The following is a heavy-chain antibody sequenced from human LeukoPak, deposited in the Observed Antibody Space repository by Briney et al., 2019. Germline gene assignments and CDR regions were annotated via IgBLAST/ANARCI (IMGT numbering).Heavy chain of an antibody. Sequence: GRSLRLSCAASGFTFSSYGMHWVRQAPGKGLEWVAVIWYDGSNKYYADSVKGRFTISRDNSKNTLYLQMNSLRAEDTAVYYCAKDGPDTVLIHFVLDYWGQGTLVTVSS. CDR2: IWYDGSNK. J-gene: IGHJ4*02. CDR1: GFTFSSYG. D-gene: IGHD2-8*01. CDR3: AKDGPDTVLIHFVLDY. V-gene: IGHV3-33*06.